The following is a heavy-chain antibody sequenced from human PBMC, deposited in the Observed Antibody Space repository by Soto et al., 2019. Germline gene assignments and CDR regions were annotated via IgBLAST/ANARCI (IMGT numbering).Heavy chain of an antibody. D-gene: IGHD2-2*01. CDR2: LYHIGST. CDR3: RSSTSCYDESCVDV. CDR1: GYSISSGNY. Sequence: SETLSLTCAVSGYSISSGNYWAWIRQPPGRGLEWIGSLYHIGSTHYNTSLKSRVTISVDTSKNHFSLELSSVTAADMATYYCRSSTSCYDESCVDVWGQGTMVTVSS. V-gene: IGHV4-38-2*01. J-gene: IGHJ6*02.